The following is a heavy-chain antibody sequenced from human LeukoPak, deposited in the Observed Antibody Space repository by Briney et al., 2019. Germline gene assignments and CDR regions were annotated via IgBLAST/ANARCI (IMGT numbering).Heavy chain of an antibody. Sequence: GGSLRLSCAASGFTLSSNWMHWVRQAPGKGLVWVSRINEDGSTTNYADSVKGRSTIFRDNAKNTLYLQMNSLRAEDTAVYYCVRDLGGRSGHWGQGTLVTVSS. V-gene: IGHV3-74*01. CDR1: GFTLSSNW. J-gene: IGHJ4*02. CDR2: INEDGSTT. D-gene: IGHD1-26*01. CDR3: VRDLGGRSGH.